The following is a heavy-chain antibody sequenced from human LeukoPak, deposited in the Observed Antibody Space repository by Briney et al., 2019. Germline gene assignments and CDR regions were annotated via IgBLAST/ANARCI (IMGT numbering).Heavy chain of an antibody. V-gene: IGHV1-69*13. J-gene: IGHJ4*02. CDR3: ARSWGYGSGSYYNY. CDR1: GGAFSNYA. Sequence: SVKVSCKASGGAFSNYALSWVRQAPGQGLEWMGGIIPISGTANYAQKFQGRVTITADESTRTAYMELSSLRSDDTAVYYCARSWGYGSGSYYNYWGQGTLVTVSS. CDR2: IIPISGTA. D-gene: IGHD1-26*01.